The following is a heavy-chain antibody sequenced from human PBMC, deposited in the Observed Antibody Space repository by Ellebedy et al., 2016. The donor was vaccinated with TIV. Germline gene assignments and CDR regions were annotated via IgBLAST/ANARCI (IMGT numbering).Heavy chain of an antibody. CDR1: SASISSGGYY. D-gene: IGHD6-19*01. V-gene: IGHV4-31*03. CDR2: VFHSEST. Sequence: SETLSLTXTVSSASISSGGYYWSWIRQHPGKGLEWIGYVFHSESTHYNPPLRGRVTISVDTSNNQFSLKLSAVTAADTAVYYCARARAVAGTFTLDYWGQGTLVTVSS. CDR3: ARARAVAGTFTLDY. J-gene: IGHJ4*02.